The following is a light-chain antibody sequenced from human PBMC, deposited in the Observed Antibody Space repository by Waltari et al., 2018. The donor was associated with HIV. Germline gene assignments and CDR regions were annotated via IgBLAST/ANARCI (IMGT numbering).Light chain of an antibody. CDR3: SSYTSSSTLGV. Sequence: QSALTQPASVSGSPGQSITISCTGTSSDFGAYNYVSWYQQHPGKAPKLMIYEVTNRPSGVSDRFSGSKSGNTASLTISGLQAEDEADYYCSSYTSSSTLGVFGGGTKLTV. CDR1: SSDFGAYNY. J-gene: IGLJ2*01. V-gene: IGLV2-14*01. CDR2: EVT.